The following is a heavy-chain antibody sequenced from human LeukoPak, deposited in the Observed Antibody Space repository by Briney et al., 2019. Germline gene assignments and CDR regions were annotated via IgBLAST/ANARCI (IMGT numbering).Heavy chain of an antibody. Sequence: GASVKVSCKASGGTFSSYAISWVRQAPGQGLEWMGRIIPILGIANYAQKFQGRVTITADKSTSTAYMELSSLRSDDTAVYYCARAGWSPRVYSGCYFDYWGQGTLVTVSS. D-gene: IGHD6-19*01. CDR3: ARAGWSPRVYSGCYFDY. J-gene: IGHJ4*02. CDR2: IIPILGIA. V-gene: IGHV1-69*04. CDR1: GGTFSSYA.